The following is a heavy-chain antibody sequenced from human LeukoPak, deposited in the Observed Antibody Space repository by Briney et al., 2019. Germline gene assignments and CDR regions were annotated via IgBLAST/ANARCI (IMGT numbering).Heavy chain of an antibody. J-gene: IGHJ4*02. Sequence: PSETLSLTCTVSGGSISSYYWSWIRQPPGKGLEWIGYIYYSGSSNYNPSLESRVTISVDTSKSQFSLKLTSVTAADTAVYYCARVWTYYDSSGYSYYFDYWGQGTLVTVSS. CDR1: GGSISSYY. CDR2: IYYSGSS. D-gene: IGHD3-22*01. CDR3: ARVWTYYDSSGYSYYFDY. V-gene: IGHV4-59*01.